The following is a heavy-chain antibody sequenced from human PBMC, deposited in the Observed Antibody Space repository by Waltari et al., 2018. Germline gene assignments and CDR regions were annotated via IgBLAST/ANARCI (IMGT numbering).Heavy chain of an antibody. D-gene: IGHD3-9*01. Sequence: EVQLVESGGGLVQPGGSLRLSCAPSGFTFRNYWMHWVRQAPGKGLLGYSRINPDGRETTYADSVKGRFTISRDNAKNTLYLQMNSLRGEDTAVYYCVRGSNDWIGLDYWGQGALVTVSS. CDR3: VRGSNDWIGLDY. CDR2: INPDGRET. CDR1: GFTFRNYW. J-gene: IGHJ4*02. V-gene: IGHV3-74*01.